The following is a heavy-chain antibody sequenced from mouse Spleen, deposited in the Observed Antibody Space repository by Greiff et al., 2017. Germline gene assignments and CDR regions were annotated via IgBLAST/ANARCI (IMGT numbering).Heavy chain of an antibody. J-gene: IGHJ4*01. Sequence: SGAELVKPGASVKLSCTASGFNIKDTYMHWVKQRPEQGLEWIGRIDPANGNTKNDPKFQGKATITADTSSNTAYLQLSSLTSEDTAVYYCAPYGNFYYAMDYWGQGTSVTVSS. CDR3: APYGNFYYAMDY. CDR2: IDPANGNT. V-gene: IGHV14-3*02. D-gene: IGHD2-10*02. CDR1: GFNIKDTY.